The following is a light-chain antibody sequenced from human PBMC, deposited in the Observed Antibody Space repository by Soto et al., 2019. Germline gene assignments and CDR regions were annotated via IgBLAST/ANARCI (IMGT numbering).Light chain of an antibody. CDR3: QQDHSCPWT. V-gene: IGKV1-5*01. CDR1: QSISGY. J-gene: IGKJ1*01. Sequence: DIQMTQSPSTLSASVGDTVTITCRASQSISGYLAWYQQKPGKAPKLLSLESGVPARFIGSGSGTGFTLTISRLQPDDSASYYCQQDHSCPWTLGQGTRVEIK.